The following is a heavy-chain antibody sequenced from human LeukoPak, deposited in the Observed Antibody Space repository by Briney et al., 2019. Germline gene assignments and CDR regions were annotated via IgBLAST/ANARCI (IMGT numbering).Heavy chain of an antibody. Sequence: GGSLRLSCAASGFTFSSYWMSWVRQAPGKGLEWVANIKQDGSEKYYVDSVKGRFTISRDNAKNSLYLQMNSLRAEDTAVYYCARVGGSYVTNAFDIWGQGTMVTVSS. CDR3: ARVGGSYVTNAFDI. CDR1: GFTFSSYW. J-gene: IGHJ3*02. V-gene: IGHV3-7*01. D-gene: IGHD1-26*01. CDR2: IKQDGSEK.